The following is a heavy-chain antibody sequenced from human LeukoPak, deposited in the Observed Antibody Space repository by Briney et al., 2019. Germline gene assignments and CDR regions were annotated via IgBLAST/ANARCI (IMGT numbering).Heavy chain of an antibody. V-gene: IGHV1-69*05. CDR2: IIPIFGTA. CDR3: ARGQKAGCSSTSCYYNY. Sequence: SVKVSCKASGGTFSSYAISWVRQAPGQGLEWMGGIIPIFGTANYAQKFQGRVTITTDESTSTAYMELSSLRSEDTAVYYCARGQKAGCSSTSCYYNYWGQGTLVTVSS. CDR1: GGTFSSYA. J-gene: IGHJ4*02. D-gene: IGHD2-2*01.